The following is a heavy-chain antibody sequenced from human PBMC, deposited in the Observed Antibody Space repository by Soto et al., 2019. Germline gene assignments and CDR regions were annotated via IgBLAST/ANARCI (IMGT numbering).Heavy chain of an antibody. CDR3: VKGGWLDF. Sequence: EVQLLESGGGLVQPGGSLRLSCAASGFSFSTFEMSWVRQAPGRGLEWVSFISDDGSRTYYADAVKGRFTISRDNSKHTLYLQMNSLPAEDTAVYACVKGGWLDFWGQGTLVTVSS. J-gene: IGHJ5*01. CDR2: ISDDGSRT. D-gene: IGHD3-16*01. V-gene: IGHV3-23*01. CDR1: GFSFSTFE.